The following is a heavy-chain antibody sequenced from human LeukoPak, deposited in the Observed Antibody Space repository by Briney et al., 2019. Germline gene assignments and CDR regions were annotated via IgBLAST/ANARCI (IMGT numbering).Heavy chain of an antibody. CDR1: GFTFATYT. CDR3: ARADGARDWFDP. Sequence: GGSLRLSCTGAGFTFATYTFNWVRQAPGKGLEWVASIGATQTYIYYADSVKGRFTISRDNAKNSLFLQMNSLRVEDTAVYFCARADGARDWFDPWGQGTLVTVSS. J-gene: IGHJ5*02. CDR2: IGATQTYI. V-gene: IGHV3-21*01. D-gene: IGHD3-10*01.